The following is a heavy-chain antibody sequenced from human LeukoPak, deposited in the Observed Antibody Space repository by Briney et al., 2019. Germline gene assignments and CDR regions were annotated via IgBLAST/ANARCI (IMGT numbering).Heavy chain of an antibody. V-gene: IGHV3-53*01. Sequence: GGSLRLSCAASGFTVSSSYMSWVRQAPGKGLEWVSVIYSGGTIYYADSVKGRFTISRDNSKNTLYLQMNSLRGEDTAVYYCAKHKENYGDSCLDDYWGQGTLVTVSS. D-gene: IGHD4-17*01. CDR1: GFTVSSSY. CDR3: AKHKENYGDSCLDDY. CDR2: IYSGGTI. J-gene: IGHJ4*02.